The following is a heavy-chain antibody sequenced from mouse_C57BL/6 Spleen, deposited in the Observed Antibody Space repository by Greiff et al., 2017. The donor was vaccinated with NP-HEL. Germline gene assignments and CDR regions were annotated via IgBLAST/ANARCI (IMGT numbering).Heavy chain of an antibody. CDR1: GYAFSSYW. CDR3: ARQRIWLPFAY. Sequence: QVQLKESGAELVKPGASVKISCKASGYAFSSYWMNWVKQGPGKGLEWIGQIYPGDGDTNYNGKFKGKATLTADKSSSTAYMQLSSLTSEDSAVYFCARQRIWLPFAYWGQGTLVTVSA. V-gene: IGHV1-80*01. J-gene: IGHJ3*01. D-gene: IGHD2-2*01. CDR2: IYPGDGDT.